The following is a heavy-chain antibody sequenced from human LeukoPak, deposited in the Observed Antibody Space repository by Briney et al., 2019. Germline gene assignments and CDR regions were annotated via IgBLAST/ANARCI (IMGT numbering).Heavy chain of an antibody. CDR3: ARDGGTGMVTTFDH. CDR2: INQDGSET. CDR1: GFPFSGYW. V-gene: IGHV3-7*01. D-gene: IGHD4-17*01. J-gene: IGHJ4*02. Sequence: GGSLGLSCAVSGFPFSGYWLSWVRQAPGKGLEWVANINQDGSETYYVDSVKGRFIISRDNAKSSLFLQMNSLRPEDTAVYYCARDGGTGMVTTFDHWGQGTLVTVSS.